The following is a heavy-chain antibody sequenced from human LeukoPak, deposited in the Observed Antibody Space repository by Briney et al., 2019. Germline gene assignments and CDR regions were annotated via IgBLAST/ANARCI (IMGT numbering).Heavy chain of an antibody. CDR3: AKENIVVVPAATD. Sequence: GGSLRLSCAASGFTFSSYAMSWVRQAPGKGLEWVSTISGSGGSTYYSHSVKGRFTIPRENTKNTLYLQMNSLRAEDTAVYYCAKENIVVVPAATDWGQGTLVTVSS. CDR2: ISGSGGST. D-gene: IGHD2-2*01. V-gene: IGHV3-23*01. J-gene: IGHJ4*02. CDR1: GFTFSSYA.